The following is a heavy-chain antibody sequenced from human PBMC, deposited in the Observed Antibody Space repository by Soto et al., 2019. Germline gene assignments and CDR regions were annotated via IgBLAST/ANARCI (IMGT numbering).Heavy chain of an antibody. D-gene: IGHD3-3*01. CDR1: GFTFSSYA. Sequence: LRLSCAASGFTFSSYAMHWVRQAPGKGLEWVAVISYDGSNKYYADSVKGRFTISRDNSKNTLYLQMNGLRAEDTAVYYCAREHAAEYYDFWSGYFDYWGQGTLVTVSS. CDR3: AREHAAEYYDFWSGYFDY. CDR2: ISYDGSNK. J-gene: IGHJ4*02. V-gene: IGHV3-30-3*01.